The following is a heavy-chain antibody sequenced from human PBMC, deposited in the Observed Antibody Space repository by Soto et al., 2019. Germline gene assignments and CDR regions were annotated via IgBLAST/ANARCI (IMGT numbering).Heavy chain of an antibody. CDR1: GYTFTHFY. D-gene: IGHD3-9*01. CDR2: ISPHNFNT. CDR3: ARDEGGYDILTGYYKAHHFNY. V-gene: IGHV1-18*01. J-gene: IGHJ4*02. Sequence: ASVKVSCKASGYTFTHFYITWVRQAPGQGLEWMGAISPHNFNTNYAQKFRGRVTLTTEKSTNTAYMDLRSLTSDDTAVYYCARDEGGYDILTGYYKAHHFNYWGQGVPVTVSS.